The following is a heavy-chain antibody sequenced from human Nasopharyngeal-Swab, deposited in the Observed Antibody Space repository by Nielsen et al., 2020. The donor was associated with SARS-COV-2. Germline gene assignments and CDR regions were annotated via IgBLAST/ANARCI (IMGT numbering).Heavy chain of an antibody. CDR3: ARVRDGYNERSLSGMDV. J-gene: IGHJ6*02. D-gene: IGHD5-24*01. CDR2: INPNSGGT. Sequence: ASVKVSCKASGYTFTGYYMHWVRQAPGQGLEWMGRINPNSGGTNYAQKFQGRVTMTRDTSISTAYMELSRLRSDDTAVYYCARVRDGYNERSLSGMDVWGQGTTVTVFS. V-gene: IGHV1-2*06. CDR1: GYTFTGYY.